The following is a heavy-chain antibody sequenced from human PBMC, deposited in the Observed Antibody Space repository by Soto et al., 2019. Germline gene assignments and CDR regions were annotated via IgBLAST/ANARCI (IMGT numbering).Heavy chain of an antibody. CDR3: TRDQGGSYDSWFDP. D-gene: IGHD1-26*01. Sequence: EVQLVESGGGLVKPGGSLRLSCSFTFNSYSLNWVRQAPGKGLEWVSSISSDSAYIKYADSVKGRFTISRDNANNFLFLPMSSLRVDDKALYYCTRDQGGSYDSWFDPWGQGTLVTVSS. CDR2: ISSDSAYI. CDR1: TFNSYS. V-gene: IGHV3-21*06. J-gene: IGHJ5*02.